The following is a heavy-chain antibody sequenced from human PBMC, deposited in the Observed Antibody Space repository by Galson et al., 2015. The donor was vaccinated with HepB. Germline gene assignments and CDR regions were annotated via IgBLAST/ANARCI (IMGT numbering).Heavy chain of an antibody. V-gene: IGHV3-73*01. J-gene: IGHJ5*02. CDR3: TRPGGRTSGSWVDWFDP. CDR2: IRSKGNNYAT. CDR1: GFIFSGSA. Sequence: SLRLSCAASGFIFSGSAMHWVRQAPGKGLEWVGRIRSKGNNYATTYAASVKGRFTISRDDSKKTAYLQMNSLKTEDTAVYYCTRPGGRTSGSWVDWFDPWGQGTLVIVSS. D-gene: IGHD3-10*01.